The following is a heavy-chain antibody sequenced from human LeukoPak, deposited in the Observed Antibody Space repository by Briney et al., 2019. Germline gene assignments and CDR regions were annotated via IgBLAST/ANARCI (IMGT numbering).Heavy chain of an antibody. CDR2: INWSSGSI. J-gene: IGHJ4*02. V-gene: IGHV3-9*01. CDR3: AIDKTIAAAGTCYYDY. CDR1: GFTFDDYA. D-gene: IGHD6-13*01. Sequence: GGSLRLSCAASGFTFDDYAMHWVRQAPGKGLEWVSGINWSSGSIGYADSVKGRFTISRDNANKSLYLQMNSLRPEDTAFYYCAIDKTIAAAGTCYYDYWGQGTLVTVSS.